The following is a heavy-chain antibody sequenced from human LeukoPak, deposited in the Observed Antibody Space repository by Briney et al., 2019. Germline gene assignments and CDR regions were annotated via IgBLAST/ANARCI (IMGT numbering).Heavy chain of an antibody. CDR2: ISSSGTTI. V-gene: IGHV3-11*04. CDR3: ARERQWLGSDY. CDR1: GFTFSDYY. D-gene: IGHD6-19*01. Sequence: GGSLRLSCAASGFTFSDYYMSWIRQAPGKGLEWVSYISSSGTTIYYADSVKGRFTISRDNAENSRYLQMNSLRAEDTAVYYCARERQWLGSDYWGQGTLVTVSS. J-gene: IGHJ4*02.